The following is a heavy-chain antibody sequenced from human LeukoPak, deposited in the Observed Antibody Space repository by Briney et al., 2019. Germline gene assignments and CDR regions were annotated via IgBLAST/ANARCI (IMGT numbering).Heavy chain of an antibody. CDR2: ISNSGGST. Sequence: GGSLRLSCAASGFTFSSHAMTWVRQAPGKGLEWVSGISNSGGSTYYADSVKGRFTISRDNSKNTLYLQMNSLRAEDTAVYYCAKEPLFSALFYFDYWGLGTLVTVSS. V-gene: IGHV3-23*01. J-gene: IGHJ4*02. CDR3: AKEPLFSALFYFDY. CDR1: GFTFSSHA. D-gene: IGHD2-21*01.